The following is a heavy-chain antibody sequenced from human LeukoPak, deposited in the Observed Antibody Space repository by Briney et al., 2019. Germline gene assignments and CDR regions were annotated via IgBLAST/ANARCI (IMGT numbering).Heavy chain of an antibody. CDR1: GFTFSSYA. D-gene: IGHD6-13*01. CDR2: ISGGGNT. V-gene: IGHV3-23*01. CDR3: AKDSLIAAPDQHQH. Sequence: PGGSLRLSCAASGFTFSSYAVNWVRQAPGKGPEWVSTISGGGNTYYADSVKGRFTISRDISKNTLYLQMDSLRAEDTAVYYCAKDSLIAAPDQHQHWGQGTLVTVSS. J-gene: IGHJ1*01.